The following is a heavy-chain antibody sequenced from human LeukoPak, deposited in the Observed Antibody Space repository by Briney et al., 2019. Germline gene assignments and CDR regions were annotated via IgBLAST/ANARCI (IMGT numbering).Heavy chain of an antibody. CDR1: GFTFSTYS. CDR2: ISSSSSYI. Sequence: KSGGSLRLSCAASGFTFSTYSMNWVRQAPGKGLEWVSAISSSSSYIYYADSVKGRFTISRDDAKNSLYLQMNSLRAEDTATYYCARRDYFDCWGQGTLVTVSS. J-gene: IGHJ4*02. CDR3: ARRDYFDC. V-gene: IGHV3-21*06.